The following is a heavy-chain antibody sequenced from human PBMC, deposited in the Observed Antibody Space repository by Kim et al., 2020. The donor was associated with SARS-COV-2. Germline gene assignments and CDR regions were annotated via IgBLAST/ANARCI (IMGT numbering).Heavy chain of an antibody. CDR3: ARAGSLPSTDCGGDCYED. CDR1: GFTFSDYY. D-gene: IGHD2-21*02. V-gene: IGHV3-11*01. CDR2: ISSSGSTI. Sequence: GGSLRLSCAASGFTFSDYYMSWIRQAPGKGLEWVSYISSSGSTIYYADSVKGRFTISRDNAKNSLYLQRNSLRAEDTAVYYCARAGSLPSTDCGGDCYEDWGQGTLVTVSS. J-gene: IGHJ4*02.